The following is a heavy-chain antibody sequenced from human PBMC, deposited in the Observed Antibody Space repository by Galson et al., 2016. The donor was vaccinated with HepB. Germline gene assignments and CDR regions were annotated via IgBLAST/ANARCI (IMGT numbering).Heavy chain of an antibody. Sequence: SLRLSCAASGFTFSSYGMHWVRQAPGKGLEGVAVIWYDGSKKYYADSVKGRFTISRDNSTNTLYLQMNSLRAEDTAMYYCAKDHAEQWLVRELNYYYGMDVWGQGTTVTVSS. D-gene: IGHD6-19*01. V-gene: IGHV3-33*06. J-gene: IGHJ6*02. CDR3: AKDHAEQWLVRELNYYYGMDV. CDR2: IWYDGSKK. CDR1: GFTFSSYG.